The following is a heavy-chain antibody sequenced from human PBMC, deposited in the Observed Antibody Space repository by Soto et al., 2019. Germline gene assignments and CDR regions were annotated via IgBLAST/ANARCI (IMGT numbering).Heavy chain of an antibody. Sequence: DVQLVESGGGLIQPGESLRLSCAAFGLTVSGTKYVAWVRQAPGKGLEWVSALIDVFGSFYADSVRGRFTTSSDRSKSTVYLQMNDLRPDDTAVYYCASWHEREHAYDVWGQGTTVIVSS. D-gene: IGHD1-1*01. CDR3: ASWHEREHAYDV. J-gene: IGHJ3*01. CDR1: GLTVSGTKY. CDR2: LIDVFGS. V-gene: IGHV3-53*01.